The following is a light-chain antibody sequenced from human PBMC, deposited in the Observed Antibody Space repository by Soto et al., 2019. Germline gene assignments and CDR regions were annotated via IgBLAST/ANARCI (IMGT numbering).Light chain of an antibody. CDR3: QKYNRVPYT. CDR1: QGIGNY. Sequence: DIQMTQSPSSLSASVGDRVTITCRASQGIGNYLAWYQQKPGKPPNLLIYAASTLESGVPSRFSGSGSGTDFTLTISSLQHEDVATYYCQKYNRVPYTFGQGTKLEMK. J-gene: IGKJ2*01. V-gene: IGKV1-27*01. CDR2: AAS.